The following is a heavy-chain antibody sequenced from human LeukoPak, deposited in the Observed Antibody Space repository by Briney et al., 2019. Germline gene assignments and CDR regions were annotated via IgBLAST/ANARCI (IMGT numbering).Heavy chain of an antibody. CDR1: GFTFDDYG. V-gene: IGHV3-20*04. CDR3: AELGITMIGGV. D-gene: IGHD3-10*02. CDR2: INWNGIST. Sequence: GGSLRLSCAASGFTFDDYGMSWVRQAPGRGLEWVSGINWNGISTGYEDSVKGRFTISRDNAKNSLYLQMNSLRAEDTAVYYCAELGITMIGGVWGKGTTVTISS. J-gene: IGHJ6*04.